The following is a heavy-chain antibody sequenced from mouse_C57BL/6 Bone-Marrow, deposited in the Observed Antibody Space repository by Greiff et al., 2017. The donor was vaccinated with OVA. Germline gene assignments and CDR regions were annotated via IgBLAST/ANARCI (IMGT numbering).Heavy chain of an antibody. V-gene: IGHV5-4*01. CDR3: ARDRRHYGNFAWFAY. J-gene: IGHJ3*01. CDR1: GFTFSSYA. CDR2: ISDGGSYT. Sequence: EVMLVESGGGLVKPGGSLKLSCAASGFTFSSYAMSWVRQTPEKRLEWVATISDGGSYTYYPDNVKGRFTISRDNAKNNLYLQMSHLKSEDTAKYYCARDRRHYGNFAWFAYWGQGTLVTVSA. D-gene: IGHD2-1*01.